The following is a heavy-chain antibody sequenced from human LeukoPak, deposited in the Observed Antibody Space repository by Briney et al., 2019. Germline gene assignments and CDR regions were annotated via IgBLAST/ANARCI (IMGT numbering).Heavy chain of an antibody. J-gene: IGHJ4*02. CDR2: LSYDGSNK. CDR1: GFTFSSYA. CDR3: ARAFLLWFGELYYFDY. D-gene: IGHD3-10*01. V-gene: IGHV3-30*04. Sequence: GRPLRLSCAASGFTFSSYAMHWVRQAPGKGLEWVTVLSYDGSNKYYADSVKGLFTISRDNSKNTLYLQMNSLRAEDTAVYYCARAFLLWFGELYYFDYWGQGTLVTVSS.